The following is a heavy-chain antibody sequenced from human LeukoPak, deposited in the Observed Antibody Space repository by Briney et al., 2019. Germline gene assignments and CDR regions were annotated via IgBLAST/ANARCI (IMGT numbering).Heavy chain of an antibody. CDR1: GFTFSSYA. CDR3: ARGGSSSWYDESNWFDP. CDR2: ISGSGGST. D-gene: IGHD6-13*01. V-gene: IGHV3-23*01. J-gene: IGHJ5*02. Sequence: GGSLRLSCAASGFTFSSYAMSWVRQAPGKGLEWVSAISGSGGSTYYADSVKGRFTISRDNAKNSLYLQMNSLRAEDTAVYYCARGGSSSWYDESNWFDPWGQGTLVTVSS.